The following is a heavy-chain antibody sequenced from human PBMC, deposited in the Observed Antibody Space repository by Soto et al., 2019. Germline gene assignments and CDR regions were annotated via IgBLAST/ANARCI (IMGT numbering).Heavy chain of an antibody. CDR3: ARRGYDSGWSLDY. CDR1: GYSFTSYY. Sequence: VKLVQSGAEVREPGASVKVHCKPSGYSFTSYYINWVRQAPGQGLEWMGIINPSGGSANYAQEFQGRVTMTDDTYTSTVYMELSSLTSDDTAVYYCARRGYDSGWSLDYWGQGTLGTVSS. V-gene: IGHV1-46*01. CDR2: INPSGGSA. D-gene: IGHD6-19*01. J-gene: IGHJ4*02.